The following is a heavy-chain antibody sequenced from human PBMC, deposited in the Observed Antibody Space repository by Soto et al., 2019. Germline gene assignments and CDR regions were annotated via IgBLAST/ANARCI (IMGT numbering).Heavy chain of an antibody. CDR1: GFTFDDYT. D-gene: IGHD3-10*01. CDR3: AKAHYGSDYFDY. J-gene: IGHJ4*02. V-gene: IGHV3-43*01. Sequence: EVQLVESGGVVVQPGGSLRLSCAASGFTFDDYTMHWVRQAPGKGLEWVSLISWDGGGTYFADSVNGRFTISRDNSKNSLYLQMNSLRTEDTALYYCAKAHYGSDYFDYWGQGTLVTVSS. CDR2: ISWDGGGT.